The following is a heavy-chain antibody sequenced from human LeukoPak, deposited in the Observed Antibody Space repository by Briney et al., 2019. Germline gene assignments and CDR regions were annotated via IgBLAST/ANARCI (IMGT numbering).Heavy chain of an antibody. CDR3: ARAFSSGYWFDP. V-gene: IGHV4-39*01. D-gene: IGHD3-22*01. J-gene: IGHJ5*02. CDR1: GGXITSSSHY. Sequence: SETLSLTCTVSGGXITSSSHYWVWIRQPPGKGLEWIGSIYHSGSTYYNPSLKSRVTISVDTSKNQFSLNLNSVTAADTAVYYCARAFSSGYWFDPWGQGTLVTVSS. CDR2: IYHSGST.